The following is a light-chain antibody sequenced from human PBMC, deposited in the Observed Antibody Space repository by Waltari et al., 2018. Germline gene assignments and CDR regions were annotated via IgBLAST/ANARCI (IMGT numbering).Light chain of an antibody. CDR2: RSV. J-gene: IGLJ3*02. V-gene: IGLV1-47*01. CDR3: VAWDDSLSGLWV. Sequence: QSVLTQSPSASGPPGPRVTISCSGSSSNIGSNYVSWYQQLPGTAPKLLIYRSVQRPSGVPARFSGSKSGTSASLAISGLRSEDEGDYYCVAWDDSLSGLWVFGGGTKLTVL. CDR1: SSNIGSNY.